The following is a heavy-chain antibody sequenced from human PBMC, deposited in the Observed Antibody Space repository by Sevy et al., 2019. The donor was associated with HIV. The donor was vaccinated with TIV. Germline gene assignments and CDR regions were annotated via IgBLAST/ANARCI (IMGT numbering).Heavy chain of an antibody. V-gene: IGHV3-23*01. CDR3: ANVTLWGLLAAHDAFDV. D-gene: IGHD1-26*01. CDR2: ISGRDSST. CDR1: GFSFSGYV. J-gene: IGHJ3*01. Sequence: GGSLRLSCAASGFSFSGYVMNWVRQAPGKGLEWVSSISGRDSSTYYADSVRGRFIISRDNSENTLYLQMNGLRAEDTAVYYCANVTLWGLLAAHDAFDVWGQGTMVTVSS.